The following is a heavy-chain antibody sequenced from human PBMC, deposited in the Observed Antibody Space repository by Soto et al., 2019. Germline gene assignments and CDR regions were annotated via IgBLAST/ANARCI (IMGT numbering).Heavy chain of an antibody. J-gene: IGHJ4*02. CDR1: GYTFTGHY. CDR2: IGPEGGAT. D-gene: IGHD5-12*01. CDR3: GRGRSGQIVVFY. V-gene: IGHV1-2*02. Sequence: ASVKVSCKASGYTFTGHYIHWVRQAPEQGPEWMGEIGPEGGATRYAQKFQGRVTMTMDMSITTVYMELSNLRPDDTAVYYCGRGRSGQIVVFYWGQGTPVTVSS.